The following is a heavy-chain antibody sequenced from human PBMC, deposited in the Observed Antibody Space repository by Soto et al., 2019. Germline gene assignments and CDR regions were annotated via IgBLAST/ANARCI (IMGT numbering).Heavy chain of an antibody. CDR2: IYYSGST. CDR1: GGSISSGGYY. CDR3: ARAGELAYGMDV. V-gene: IGHV4-31*03. D-gene: IGHD1-1*01. Sequence: QVQLQESGPGLVKPSQTLSLTCTVSGGSISSGGYYWSWIRQHPGKGLEWIGYIYYSGSTYYNPSLQSRXXIXVXXSKNQFSLKLSSVTAADTAVYYCARAGELAYGMDVWGQGTTVTVS. J-gene: IGHJ6*02.